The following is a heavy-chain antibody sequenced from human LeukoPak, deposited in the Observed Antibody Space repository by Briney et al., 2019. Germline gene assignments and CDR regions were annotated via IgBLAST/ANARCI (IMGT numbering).Heavy chain of an antibody. CDR1: GDTFTSYG. CDR2: ISAYNGNT. V-gene: IGHV1-18*01. D-gene: IGHD3-9*01. Sequence: ASVKVSCKASGDTFTSYGISGVQPARGEGLEGMGWISAYNGNTNYAQKLQGRVTMTTDTSTSTAYMELRSLRSDDTAVYYCARGDYFDWPEPLDYWGQGTLVTVSS. CDR3: ARGDYFDWPEPLDY. J-gene: IGHJ4*02.